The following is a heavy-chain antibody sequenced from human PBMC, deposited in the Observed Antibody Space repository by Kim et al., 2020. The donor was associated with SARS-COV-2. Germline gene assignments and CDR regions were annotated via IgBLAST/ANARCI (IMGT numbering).Heavy chain of an antibody. D-gene: IGHD3-10*01. CDR3: ARESLWFGELSPYYYGMDV. J-gene: IGHJ6*02. V-gene: IGHV1-46*01. CDR1: GYTFTSYY. CDR2: INPSGGST. Sequence: ASVKVSCKASGYTFTSYYMHWVRQAPGQGLEWMGIINPSGGSTSYAQKFQGRVTMTRDTSTSTVYMELSSLRSEDTAVYYCARESLWFGELSPYYYGMDVWGQGTTVTVSS.